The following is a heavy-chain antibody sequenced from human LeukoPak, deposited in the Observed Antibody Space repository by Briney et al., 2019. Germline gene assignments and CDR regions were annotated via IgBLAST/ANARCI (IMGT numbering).Heavy chain of an antibody. J-gene: IGHJ4*02. Sequence: ASVKVSCKASGYTFTSYDINWERQATGQGLEWMGWMNPNSGNTGYAQKFQGRVTMTRNTSISTAYMELSSLRSEDTAVYYCAKSEMATPRRPAYYFDYWGQGTLVTVSS. D-gene: IGHD5-24*01. CDR1: GYTFTSYD. CDR3: AKSEMATPRRPAYYFDY. V-gene: IGHV1-8*01. CDR2: MNPNSGNT.